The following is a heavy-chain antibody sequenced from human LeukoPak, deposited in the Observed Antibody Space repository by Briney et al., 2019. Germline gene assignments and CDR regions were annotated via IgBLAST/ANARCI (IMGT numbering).Heavy chain of an antibody. CDR3: ARDPTTVTKGLDI. D-gene: IGHD4-17*01. CDR1: GRSFSRYY. Sequence: PSDTQSLPCTVSGRSFSRYYWSWTRQPPGKALEWIGYISYIGSTNYNPSLKSRVTISVDTSKNQFSLKLSSVTAADTAVYYCARDPTTVTKGLDIWGQGTMVTVSS. J-gene: IGHJ3*02. V-gene: IGHV4-59*01. CDR2: ISYIGST.